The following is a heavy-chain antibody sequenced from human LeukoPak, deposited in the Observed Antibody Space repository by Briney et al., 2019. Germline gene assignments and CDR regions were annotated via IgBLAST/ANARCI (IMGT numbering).Heavy chain of an antibody. Sequence: GGSLRLSCAASGFTFSNAWMSWVRQAPGKGLEWVGRIKSKTDGGTTDYAAPVKGRFTISRDDSKSIAYLQMNSLRTEDTAVYYCTRGQLGPLDYWGQGTLVTVSS. CDR2: IKSKTDGGTT. CDR3: TRGQLGPLDY. V-gene: IGHV3-15*01. D-gene: IGHD5-18*01. CDR1: GFTFSNAW. J-gene: IGHJ4*02.